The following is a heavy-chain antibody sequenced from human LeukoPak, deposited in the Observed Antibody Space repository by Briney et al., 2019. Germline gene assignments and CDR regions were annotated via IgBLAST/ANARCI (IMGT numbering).Heavy chain of an antibody. D-gene: IGHD6-13*01. J-gene: IGHJ5*02. V-gene: IGHV1-18*01. CDR2: ISAYNGNT. CDR1: GYTFTSYG. CDR3: ATDSSSWPNWFDP. Sequence: GASVKVSCKASGYTFTSYGISWVRQAPGQGLEWMGWISAYNGNTNYAQKLQGRVTMTTDTPTSTAYMELRSLRSDDTAVYYCATDSSSWPNWFDPWGQGILVTVSS.